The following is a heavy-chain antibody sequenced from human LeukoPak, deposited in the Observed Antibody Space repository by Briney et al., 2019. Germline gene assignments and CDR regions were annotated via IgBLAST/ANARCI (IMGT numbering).Heavy chain of an antibody. CDR3: AKDLEDTVLGIPVYYFDY. D-gene: IGHD7-27*01. J-gene: IGHJ4*02. Sequence: PGGSLRLSCAASGFTFSDYYMSWIRQAPGKGLEWVSYISSSGSTIYYADSVKGRFTISRDNSKNTLYLQMNSLRDEDTAVYYCAKDLEDTVLGIPVYYFDYWGQGTLVTVSS. V-gene: IGHV3-11*01. CDR1: GFTFSDYY. CDR2: ISSSGSTI.